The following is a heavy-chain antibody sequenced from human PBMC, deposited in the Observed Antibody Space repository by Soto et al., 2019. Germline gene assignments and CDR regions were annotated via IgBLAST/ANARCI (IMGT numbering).Heavy chain of an antibody. D-gene: IGHD3-22*01. CDR3: ARDRYYYDSSGYY. Sequence: QVQLVQSGAEVKKPGASVKVSCKASGYTFTSYGITWVRQAPGQGLQWMGWISAYNGNTNYAQKLQGRVTMTADTAPSTAYMEMRSLRSDDTAVYYCARDRYYYDSSGYYWGQGTLVTVSS. J-gene: IGHJ4*02. CDR1: GYTFTSYG. CDR2: ISAYNGNT. V-gene: IGHV1-18*01.